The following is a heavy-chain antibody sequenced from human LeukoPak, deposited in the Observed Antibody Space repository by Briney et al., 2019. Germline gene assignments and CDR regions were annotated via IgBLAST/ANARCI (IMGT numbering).Heavy chain of an antibody. CDR2: INHSGST. Sequence: PSETLSLTCAVYGGSFSGYYWSWIRQPPGKGLEWIGEINHSGSTNYNPSLKSRVTISVDRSKSQFSLKLTSVTAADTAVYYCARFDAHSRSSNYYYYMDVWGRGTTVIVSS. CDR3: ARFDAHSRSSNYYYYMDV. D-gene: IGHD6-6*01. J-gene: IGHJ6*03. CDR1: GGSFSGYY. V-gene: IGHV4-34*01.